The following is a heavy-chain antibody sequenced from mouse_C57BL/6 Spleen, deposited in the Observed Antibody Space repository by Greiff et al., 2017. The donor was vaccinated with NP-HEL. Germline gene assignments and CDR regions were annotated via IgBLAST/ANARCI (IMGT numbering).Heavy chain of an antibody. CDR2: INPNNGGT. D-gene: IGHD1-1*01. J-gene: IGHJ3*01. V-gene: IGHV1-22*01. CDR1: GYTFTDYN. CDR3: ARETYYYGSSSAWFAY. Sequence: VQLQQSGPELVKPGASVKMSCKASGYTFTDYNMHWVKQSHGKSLEWIGYINPNNGGTSYNQKFKGKATLTVNKSSSTAYMELRSLTSEDSAVYYCARETYYYGSSSAWFAYWGQGTLVTVSA.